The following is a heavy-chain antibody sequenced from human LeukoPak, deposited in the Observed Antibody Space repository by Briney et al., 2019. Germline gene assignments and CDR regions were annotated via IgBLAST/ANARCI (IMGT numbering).Heavy chain of an antibody. V-gene: IGHV3-30*18. CDR3: AKELGYSYGWPFDY. J-gene: IGHJ4*02. Sequence: GGFLRLSCAASGFTFSSYGMHWVRQAPGKGLEWVAVISYDGSNKYYADSVKGRFTISRDNSKNTLYLQMNSLRAEDTAVYYCAKELGYSYGWPFDYWGQGTLVTVSS. D-gene: IGHD5-18*01. CDR1: GFTFSSYG. CDR2: ISYDGSNK.